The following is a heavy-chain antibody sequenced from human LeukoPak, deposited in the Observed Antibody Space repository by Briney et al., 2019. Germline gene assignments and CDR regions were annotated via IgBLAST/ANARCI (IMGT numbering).Heavy chain of an antibody. CDR2: ISISAGNT. V-gene: IGHV3-23*01. J-gene: IGHJ4*02. CDR3: AKQGGGLWSGYFDY. D-gene: IGHD3-3*01. CDR1: GFTFTNHA. Sequence: AGSLRMSCAASGFTFTNHAISWGGQAPGPGLDWVSPISISAGNTYYADSVKGRFTISRDNSKNTVYLQMSSLRAEDTAVYYCAKQGGGLWSGYFDYWGQGTLVTVSS.